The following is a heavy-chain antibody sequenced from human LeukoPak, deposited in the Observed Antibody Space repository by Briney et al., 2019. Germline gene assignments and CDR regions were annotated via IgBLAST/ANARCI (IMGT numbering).Heavy chain of an antibody. CDR2: ISGGGETT. CDR1: GFTFNNYA. V-gene: IGHV3-23*01. D-gene: IGHD4-17*01. CDR3: ARDYADYVGYFFFDY. J-gene: IGHJ4*02. Sequence: PGGSLRLSCAASGFTFNNYAMNSVRHAPGKGLEWVSSISGGGETTYYADSAKGRFTISSDNSQNTLYLQMNSRRAEDTAVYYCARDYADYVGYFFFDYWGQGTLVTVSS.